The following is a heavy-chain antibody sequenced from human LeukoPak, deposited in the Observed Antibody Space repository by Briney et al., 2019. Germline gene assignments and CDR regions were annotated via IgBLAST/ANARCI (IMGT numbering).Heavy chain of an antibody. CDR2: IYYSGST. J-gene: IGHJ6*03. CDR3: AREANTMIVVVSSSVPADYYYYYMDV. Sequence: SETLSLTCTVSGGSISSSSYYWGWIRQPPGKGLEWIGSIYYSGSTYCNPSLKSRVTISVDTSKNQFSLKLSSVTAADTAVYYCAREANTMIVVVSSSVPADYYYYYMDVWGKGTTVTVSS. CDR1: GGSISSSSYY. D-gene: IGHD3-22*01. V-gene: IGHV4-39*07.